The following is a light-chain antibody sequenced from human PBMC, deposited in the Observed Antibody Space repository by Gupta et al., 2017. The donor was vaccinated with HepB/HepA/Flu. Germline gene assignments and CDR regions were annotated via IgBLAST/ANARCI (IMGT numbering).Light chain of an antibody. CDR3: QQYDSSTWT. CDR2: AVS. CDR1: QSVSDSQ. V-gene: IGKV3-20*01. Sequence: EIVLTQSPGTLSLSLGERATLSCRTSQSVSDSQLAWYQQKPGQAPRLLIYAVSIRATGIPDRVSGSGSGTDFTLTISRLEPEDFAVYYCQQYDSSTWTFGPGTKVEIK. J-gene: IGKJ1*01.